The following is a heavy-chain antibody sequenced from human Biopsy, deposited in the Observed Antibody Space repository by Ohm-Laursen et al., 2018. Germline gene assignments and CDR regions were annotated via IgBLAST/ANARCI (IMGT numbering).Heavy chain of an antibody. CDR2: INPSGSTT. CDR1: GYSFTSYY. CDR3: ARSTGWYGDLYYFDY. V-gene: IGHV1-46*01. D-gene: IGHD6-19*01. J-gene: IGHJ4*02. Sequence: GATVKISCKVSGYSFTSYYMHWVRQAPGQGLEWMGMINPSGSTTSYPQIFQGRVTMTRDTSKSTVYMELSNLRSADTAVYFCARSTGWYGDLYYFDYWGQGTLVTVSS.